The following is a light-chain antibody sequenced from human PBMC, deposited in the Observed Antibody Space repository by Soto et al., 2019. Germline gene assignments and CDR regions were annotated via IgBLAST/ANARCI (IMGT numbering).Light chain of an antibody. CDR2: SAS. J-gene: IGKJ2*01. CDR3: QQYNTWPPYT. CDR1: HSISSN. V-gene: IGKV3-15*01. Sequence: EIVMSQSPVTLSVSTGERATLSCRASHSISSNLAWHQQKPGQAPRLLIYSASTRATGVPARFSGSGSGTEFTLTISSLQSEDFAVYYCQQYNTWPPYTFGQGTKVDIK.